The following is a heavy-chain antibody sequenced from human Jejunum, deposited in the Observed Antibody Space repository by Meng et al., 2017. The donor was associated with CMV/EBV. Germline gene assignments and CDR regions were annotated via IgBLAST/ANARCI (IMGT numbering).Heavy chain of an antibody. CDR3: AKDVTGSGRPQYYYGLDV. D-gene: IGHD6-19*01. CDR1: SYA. J-gene: IGHJ6*02. Sequence: SYAISWVRKAPGQGLEWMGKIIPMFGTPNYAQKFQGRVTITTEESTSTAYMEVRSLRYEDTAVYYCAKDVTGSGRPQYYYGLDVWGQGTTVTVSS. V-gene: IGHV1-69*05. CDR2: IIPMFGTP.